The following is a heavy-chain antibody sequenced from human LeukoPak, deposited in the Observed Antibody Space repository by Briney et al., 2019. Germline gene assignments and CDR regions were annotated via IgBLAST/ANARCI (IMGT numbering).Heavy chain of an antibody. CDR1: GSSMSSDYY. Sequence: SETLSLTCTVSGSSMSSDYYWGWIRQPPGKGLEWIGSISDSGSAYYNPSLKSRVVISVDPSKKQFSLKLSSVTAADTAVYYCARVRGINYYYYYYMDVWGKGTTVTVSS. CDR2: ISDSGSA. D-gene: IGHD2-21*01. J-gene: IGHJ6*03. CDR3: ARVRGINYYYYYYMDV. V-gene: IGHV4-38-2*02.